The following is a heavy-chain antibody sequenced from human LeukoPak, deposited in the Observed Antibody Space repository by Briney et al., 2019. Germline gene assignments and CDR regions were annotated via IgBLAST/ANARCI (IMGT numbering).Heavy chain of an antibody. J-gene: IGHJ4*02. V-gene: IGHV3-53*01. CDR1: GFTVSSNY. CDR2: IYSGGYT. CDR3: VRQRDYYDSSGPYFDY. Sequence: GGSLRLSCAASGFTVSSNYMSWVRQAPGKGLEWVSLIYSGGYTYYADSVKGRFTISRDNSKNTLYLQMNSLRAEDTAVYYCVRQRDYYDSSGPYFDYWGQGALVTVSS. D-gene: IGHD3-22*01.